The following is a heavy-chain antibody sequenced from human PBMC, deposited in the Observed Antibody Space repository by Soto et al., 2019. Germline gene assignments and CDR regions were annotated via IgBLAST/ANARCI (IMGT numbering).Heavy chain of an antibody. CDR3: ARGYCSGGSCYPRGY. J-gene: IGHJ4*02. CDR2: IIPILGIA. V-gene: IGHV1-69*02. CDR1: GGTFSSYT. Sequence: SVKVSCKASGGTFSSYTISWVRQAPGQGLEWMGRIIPILGIANYAQKFQGRVTITADKSTSTAYMELSSLRSEDTAVYYCARGYCSGGSCYPRGYWGQGTLVTVSS. D-gene: IGHD2-15*01.